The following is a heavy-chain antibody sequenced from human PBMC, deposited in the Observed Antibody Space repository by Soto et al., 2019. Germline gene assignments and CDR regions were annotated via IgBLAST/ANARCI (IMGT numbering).Heavy chain of an antibody. CDR2: IKQDGSEK. CDR3: ARTYYDFWSGPHWYFDL. D-gene: IGHD3-3*01. J-gene: IGHJ2*01. CDR1: GFTFSSYW. V-gene: IGHV3-7*01. Sequence: EVQLVESGGGLVQPGGSLRLSCAASGFTFSSYWMSWVRQAPGKGLEWVANIKQDGSEKYYVDSVKGRFTISRDNAKNSLYLQMNSLRAEDTAVYYYARTYYDFWSGPHWYFDLWGRGTLVTVSS.